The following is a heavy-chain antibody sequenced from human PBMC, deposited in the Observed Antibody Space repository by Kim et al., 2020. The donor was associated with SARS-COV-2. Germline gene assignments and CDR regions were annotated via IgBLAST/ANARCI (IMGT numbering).Heavy chain of an antibody. V-gene: IGHV1-69*13. D-gene: IGHD4-17*01. CDR3: ARDSHLYGDHTEYYYYGMDV. Sequence: SVKVSCKASGGTFSSYAISWVRQAPGQGLEWMGGIIPIFGTANYAQKFQGRVTITADESTSTAYMVLSSLRSEDTAVYYCARDSHLYGDHTEYYYYGMDVWGQGTTVTVSS. J-gene: IGHJ6*02. CDR1: GGTFSSYA. CDR2: IIPIFGTA.